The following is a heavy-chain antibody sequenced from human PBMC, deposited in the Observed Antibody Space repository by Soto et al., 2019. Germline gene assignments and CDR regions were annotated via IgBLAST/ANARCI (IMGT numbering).Heavy chain of an antibody. D-gene: IGHD3-22*01. J-gene: IGHJ6*02. CDR3: ERDLSSGYPPLAYGMDV. Sequence: PGESLKISCKGSGYSFTSYSIGWVRQMPGKGLEWMGIIYPGDSDTRYSPSFQGQVTISADKSISTAYLQWSSLKASDTAMYYCERDLSSGYPPLAYGMDVWGQGTRVTVSS. V-gene: IGHV5-51*01. CDR1: GYSFTSYS. CDR2: IYPGDSDT.